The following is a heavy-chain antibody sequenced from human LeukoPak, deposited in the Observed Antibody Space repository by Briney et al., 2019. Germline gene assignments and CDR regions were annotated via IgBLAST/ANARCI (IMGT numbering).Heavy chain of an antibody. CDR3: AREETGPPMTTYYYYYMDV. Sequence: ASVKVSCKASGYTFTGYYMHWVRQAPGQGLEWMGWINPNTGGTKYAQKFQGRVTLTRDTSISTAYVELSRLRFDDTAVYYCAREETGPPMTTYYYYYMDVWGKGTTVTVSS. V-gene: IGHV1-2*02. D-gene: IGHD4-11*01. CDR2: INPNTGGT. J-gene: IGHJ6*03. CDR1: GYTFTGYY.